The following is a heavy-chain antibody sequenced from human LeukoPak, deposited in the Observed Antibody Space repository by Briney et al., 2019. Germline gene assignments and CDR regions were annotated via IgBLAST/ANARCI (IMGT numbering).Heavy chain of an antibody. Sequence: SETLSLTCTVSGGFISGHYWSWIRQPPGKGLEWIGYIFYTGSTDYNPSLRSQITMSVDTSKNQFSLRLTSVTAADTAVYYCARQNPAVGGQGLDYWGQGILVTVFS. CDR3: ARQNPAVGGQGLDY. CDR1: GGFISGHY. J-gene: IGHJ4*02. V-gene: IGHV4-59*08. CDR2: IFYTGST. D-gene: IGHD6-13*01.